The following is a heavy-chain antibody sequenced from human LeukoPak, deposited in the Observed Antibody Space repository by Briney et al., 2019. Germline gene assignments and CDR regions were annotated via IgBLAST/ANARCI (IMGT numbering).Heavy chain of an antibody. CDR1: GGSFSGYY. V-gene: IGHV4-34*01. CDR2: INHSGST. J-gene: IGHJ5*02. Sequence: SETLSLTCAVYGGSFSGYYWSWIRQPPGKGLEWIGEINHSGSTNYNPSLKSRVTISVDTSKNQFSLKLSSVTAADTAVYYCARGQYYYGSGSRGTGWFDPWGQGTLVTVSS. D-gene: IGHD3-10*01. CDR3: ARGQYYYGSGSRGTGWFDP.